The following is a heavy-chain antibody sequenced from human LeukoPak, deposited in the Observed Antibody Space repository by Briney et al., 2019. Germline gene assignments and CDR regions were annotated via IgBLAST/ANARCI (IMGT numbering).Heavy chain of an antibody. CDR2: ISGSGGST. CDR3: ASSFGGSGEYTKFDY. CDR1: GFTFSSYA. Sequence: GGSLRLSCAASGFTFSSYAMSWVRQAPGKGLEWVSAISGSGGSTYYADSVKGRFTISRDNSKNTLYLQMNSLRAEDTAVYYCASSFGGSGEYTKFDYWGQGTLVTVSS. V-gene: IGHV3-23*01. D-gene: IGHD3-10*01. J-gene: IGHJ4*02.